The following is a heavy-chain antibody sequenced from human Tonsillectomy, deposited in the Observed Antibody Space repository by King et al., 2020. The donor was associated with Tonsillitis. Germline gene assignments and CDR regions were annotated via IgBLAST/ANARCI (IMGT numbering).Heavy chain of an antibody. CDR3: ARGAKGAAAGTPWFDP. Sequence: VQLQQWGAGLLKPSETLSLSCAVYGGSFSDYYWSWIRXPPGKXXXWXXXXXXXXXXXXTXSLKXRVTISVDXXKNQFSLNLNSVTAADTAVYYCARGAKGAAAGTPWFDPWGQGTLVTVSS. D-gene: IGHD6-13*01. CDR2: XXXXXXX. J-gene: IGHJ5*02. V-gene: IGHV4-34*01. CDR1: GGSFSDYY.